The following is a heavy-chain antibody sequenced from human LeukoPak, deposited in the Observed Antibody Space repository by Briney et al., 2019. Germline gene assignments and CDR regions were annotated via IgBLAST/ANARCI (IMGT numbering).Heavy chain of an antibody. Sequence: PSETLSLTCAVYGGSFSGYYWSWIRQPPGKGLEWIGEINHSGSTNYNPSIKSRVTISVDTSKNQFSLKLSSVTAADTAVYYCARGPAAGEECYYYGMDVWGQGTTVTVSS. CDR2: INHSGST. CDR3: ARGPAAGEECYYYGMDV. V-gene: IGHV4-34*01. D-gene: IGHD3-3*01. CDR1: GGSFSGYY. J-gene: IGHJ6*02.